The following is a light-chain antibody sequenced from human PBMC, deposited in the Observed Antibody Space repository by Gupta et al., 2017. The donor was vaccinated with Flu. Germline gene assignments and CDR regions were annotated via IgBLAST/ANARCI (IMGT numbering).Light chain of an antibody. J-gene: IGLJ3*02. V-gene: IGLV3-1*01. CDR1: NVGNQY. CDR2: QDS. CDR3: LAWDSSTENWV. Sequence: GQTDTSTCSGDNVGNQYACWSQQNPGQSPALLIYQDSRRPSATPARFSGSNSGNIATLTISEAQARDEAAYYCLAWDSSTENWVFGGGTKLTVL.